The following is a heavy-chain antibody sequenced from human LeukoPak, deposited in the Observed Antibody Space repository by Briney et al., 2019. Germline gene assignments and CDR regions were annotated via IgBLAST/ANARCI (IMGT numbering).Heavy chain of an antibody. CDR1: GFDISYNY. CDR2: IHTGGTT. V-gene: IGHV3-53*01. J-gene: IGHJ4*02. CDR3: ARVWFGYFFQ. D-gene: IGHD3-10*01. Sequence: GGSVRLSCVASGFDISYNYVGWVRQAPGKGQEWVSVIHTGGTTHYADSVKGRFTISKDNSNNTVFLQMNSVRVEDTAVYYCARVWFGYFFQWGQGALVTVSS.